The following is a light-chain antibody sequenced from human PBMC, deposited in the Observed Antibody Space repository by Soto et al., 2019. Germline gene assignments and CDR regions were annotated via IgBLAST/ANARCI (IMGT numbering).Light chain of an antibody. CDR2: LAS. V-gene: IGKV2-28*01. Sequence: DIVMTQSPLSLPVTPGEPASISCRSSQSLQHSNGYNYLDWYVQKPGQSPQILIYLASNRASGVPERFRGSGSGTDFTLKISRVEAEDVGVYYCMQALQTPAFGQGTKVEIK. CDR1: QSLQHSNGYNY. J-gene: IGKJ1*01. CDR3: MQALQTPA.